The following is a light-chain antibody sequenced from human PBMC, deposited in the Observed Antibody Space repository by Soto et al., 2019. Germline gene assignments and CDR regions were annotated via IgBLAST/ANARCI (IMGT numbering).Light chain of an antibody. Sequence: QSVLTQPPSVSGAPGQRVTISCTGSSSSIGAGYDVHWYQHLPGTAPKLLIYANTNRPSGVPDRFSGSKSGPSASLAITGLQAEDEADYYCQSYDSSLSGYVFGTGTKLTVL. CDR3: QSYDSSLSGYV. CDR2: ANT. V-gene: IGLV1-40*01. J-gene: IGLJ1*01. CDR1: SSSIGAGYD.